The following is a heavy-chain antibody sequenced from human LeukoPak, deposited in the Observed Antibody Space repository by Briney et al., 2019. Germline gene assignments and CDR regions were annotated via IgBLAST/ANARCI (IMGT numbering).Heavy chain of an antibody. CDR2: ISSSGSTI. J-gene: IGHJ4*02. D-gene: IGHD3-10*01. CDR3: ARTSYGSGSYSDY. Sequence: PGGSLRLSCAASGFTFSSYSMNWVRQAPGKGLEWVSYISSSGSTIYYADSVKGRFTISRDNAKNSLYLQMNSLRAEDTAVYYCARTSYGSGSYSDYWGQGTLVTVSS. CDR1: GFTFSSYS. V-gene: IGHV3-48*04.